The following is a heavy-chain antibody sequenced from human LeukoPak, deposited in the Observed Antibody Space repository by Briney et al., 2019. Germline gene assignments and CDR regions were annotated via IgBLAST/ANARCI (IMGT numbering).Heavy chain of an antibody. D-gene: IGHD2-2*01. Sequence: GRSLRLSCAASGFTFSSYGMQWVRQAPGKGLEWVAFIRYGGIDKYYVDSVEGRFTVSRDNSKNTLYLQMNSLRAEDTAVYYCAREHVPLLCSSTSCSPTPFDYWGQGTPVTASS. CDR1: GFTFSSYG. CDR3: AREHVPLLCSSTSCSPTPFDY. J-gene: IGHJ4*02. CDR2: IRYGGIDK. V-gene: IGHV3-30*02.